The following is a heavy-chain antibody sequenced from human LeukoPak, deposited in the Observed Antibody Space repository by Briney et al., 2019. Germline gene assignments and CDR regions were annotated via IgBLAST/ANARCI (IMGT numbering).Heavy chain of an antibody. CDR3: APSSSGWNAY. V-gene: IGHV3-23*01. CDR1: GFTFSSYA. J-gene: IGHJ4*02. Sequence: GGSLRLSCAASGFTFSSYAMSWVRQAPGKGLEWVSAISGSGGSTYYADPVKGRFTISRDNSKNTLYLQMNSLRAEDTAVYYCAPSSSGWNAYWGQGTLVTVSS. D-gene: IGHD6-19*01. CDR2: ISGSGGST.